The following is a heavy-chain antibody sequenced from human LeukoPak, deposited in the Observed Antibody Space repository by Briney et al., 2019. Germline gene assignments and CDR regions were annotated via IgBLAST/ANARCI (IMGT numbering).Heavy chain of an antibody. CDR1: GYTFTCYA. CDR2: INTNTGNP. V-gene: IGHV7-4-1*02. J-gene: IGHJ4*02. CDR3: ARGHYDILTDYYFDY. Sequence: ASVKVSCKASGYTFTCYAMNWVRQAPGQGLEWMGWINTNTGNPTYAQGFTGRFVFSLDTSVSTAYLQISSLKAEDTAVYYCARGHYDILTDYYFDYWGQGTLVTVSS. D-gene: IGHD3-9*01.